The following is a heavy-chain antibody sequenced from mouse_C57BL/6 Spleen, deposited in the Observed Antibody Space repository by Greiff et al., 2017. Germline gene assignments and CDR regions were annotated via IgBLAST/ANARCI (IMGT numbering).Heavy chain of an antibody. V-gene: IGHV5-17*01. J-gene: IGHJ4*01. Sequence: EVKVVESGGGLVKPGGSLKLSCAASGFTFSDYGMHWVRQAPEKGLEWVAYISSGSSTIYYADTVKGRFTISRDNDKTTLFLQMTSLRSEDTAMYYCASGGLWDAMDYWGQGTSVTVSS. CDR2: ISSGSSTI. D-gene: IGHD1-1*02. CDR1: GFTFSDYG. CDR3: ASGGLWDAMDY.